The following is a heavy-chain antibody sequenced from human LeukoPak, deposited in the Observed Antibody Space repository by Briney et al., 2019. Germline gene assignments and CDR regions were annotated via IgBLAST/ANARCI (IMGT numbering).Heavy chain of an antibody. Sequence: SETLSLTCTVSGGSISSYYWSWIRQPPGKGLEWIGYIYYSGSTNYNPSLKSRVTISVDTSKNQFSLKLSSVTAADTAVYYCARESDYYYYGMDVWGQGTTVTVSS. V-gene: IGHV4-59*01. J-gene: IGHJ6*02. CDR2: IYYSGST. CDR1: GGSISSYY. CDR3: ARESDYYYYGMDV.